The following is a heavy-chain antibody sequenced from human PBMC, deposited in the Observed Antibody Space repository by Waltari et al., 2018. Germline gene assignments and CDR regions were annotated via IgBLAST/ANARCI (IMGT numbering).Heavy chain of an antibody. V-gene: IGHV1-69*01. Sequence: QVQLVQSGAEVKKPGSSVKVSCKASGGTFGRLAISWVRQAAGEGVEWVGGIIPNIGASNYAQKFQGRVTITADDSTSIAYMEMSSLRFEDTAMYFCATDTSPPYWGQGTLVIVSS. CDR3: ATDTSPPY. CDR1: GGTFGRLA. J-gene: IGHJ4*02. CDR2: IIPNIGAS. D-gene: IGHD2-2*01.